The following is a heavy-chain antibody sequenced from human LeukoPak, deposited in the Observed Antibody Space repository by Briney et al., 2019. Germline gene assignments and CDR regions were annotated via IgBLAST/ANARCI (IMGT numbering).Heavy chain of an antibody. CDR2: TYTSGST. Sequence: KSSETLSLTCTVSGGSISSYYWSWIRQPAGKGLEWIGRTYTSGSTNYNPSLKSRVTMSVDTSKNQFSLQLNSVTPEDTAVYYCARGEGAFGESHRFDPWGQGTLVTVSS. CDR3: ARGEGAFGESHRFDP. CDR1: GGSISSYY. J-gene: IGHJ5*02. V-gene: IGHV4-4*07. D-gene: IGHD3-10*01.